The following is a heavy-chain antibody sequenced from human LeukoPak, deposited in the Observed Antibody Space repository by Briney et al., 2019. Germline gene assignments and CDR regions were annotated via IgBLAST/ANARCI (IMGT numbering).Heavy chain of an antibody. CDR2: IYHSGST. D-gene: IGHD4-17*01. V-gene: IGHV4-38-2*02. Sequence: SQTLSLTCAVAGYSISSGYYWGWILQPPGKGLEWIGNIYHSGSTYYNPSLKSRVTISVDTSKNQFSLKLSSVTAADTAVYYCARDRAVTTFDYWGQGTLVTVSS. CDR3: ARDRAVTTFDY. CDR1: GYSISSGYY. J-gene: IGHJ4*02.